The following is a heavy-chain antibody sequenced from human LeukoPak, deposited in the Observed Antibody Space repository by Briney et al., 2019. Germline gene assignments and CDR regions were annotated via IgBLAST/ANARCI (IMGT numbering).Heavy chain of an antibody. CDR1: GFTFDDYA. V-gene: IGHV3-9*01. Sequence: GGSLRPSCAASGFTFDDYAMHWVRQAPGKGLEWVSGISWNSGSIGYADSVKGRFTISRDNAKNSLYLQMNSLRAEDTALYYCAKDAAGGMATISGDFDYWGQGTLVTVSS. D-gene: IGHD5-24*01. J-gene: IGHJ4*02. CDR3: AKDAAGGMATISGDFDY. CDR2: ISWNSGSI.